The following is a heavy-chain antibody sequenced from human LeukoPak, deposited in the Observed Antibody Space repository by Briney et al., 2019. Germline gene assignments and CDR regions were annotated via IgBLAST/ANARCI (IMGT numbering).Heavy chain of an antibody. CDR1: GFTFRNYG. D-gene: IGHD3-10*01. V-gene: IGHV3-30*02. Sequence: GGSLRLSCAASGFTFRNYGMHWVRQAPGKGLEWLAFIRYDESDKYCADSVRGRFTISRDNSRNTLFLQVNSLRLEDTAVYYCAKGRNYGSGSSTPHYDYWGQGTLVIVSS. J-gene: IGHJ4*02. CDR3: AKGRNYGSGSSTPHYDY. CDR2: IRYDESDK.